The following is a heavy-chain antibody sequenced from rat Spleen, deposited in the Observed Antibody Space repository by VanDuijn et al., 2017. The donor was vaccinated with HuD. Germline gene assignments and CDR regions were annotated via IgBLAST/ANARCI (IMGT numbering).Heavy chain of an antibody. CDR1: GRTFSDYY. V-gene: IGHV5-25*01. J-gene: IGHJ4*01. Sequence: EVQLVESGGGLVQPGRSLKLSCAASGRTFSDYYMAWVRQAPTKGLEWVASISPSGGSTYYRDSVKGRVTISRDNAKSTLYLQMNSLRSEDTATYYCARPHYYYYVMDAWGQGASVTVSS. CDR3: ARPHYYYYVMDA. D-gene: IGHD1-1*01. CDR2: ISPSGGST.